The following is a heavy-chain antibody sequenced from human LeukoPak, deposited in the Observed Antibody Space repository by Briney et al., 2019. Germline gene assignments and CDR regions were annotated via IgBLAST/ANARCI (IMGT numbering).Heavy chain of an antibody. V-gene: IGHV3-23*01. Sequence: GGSXXLXXXXXGFTFTNYXMSWVRQAPGKGLEWVSHVIVRDATRYYAHSVKGRFTISRDNSKNTLYLQMNRLRAEDTAVYYCAKADYDFWSASTHFDYWGQGALVTVSS. CDR2: VIVRDATR. CDR1: GFTFTNYX. D-gene: IGHD3-3*01. J-gene: IGHJ4*02. CDR3: AKADYDFWSASTHFDY.